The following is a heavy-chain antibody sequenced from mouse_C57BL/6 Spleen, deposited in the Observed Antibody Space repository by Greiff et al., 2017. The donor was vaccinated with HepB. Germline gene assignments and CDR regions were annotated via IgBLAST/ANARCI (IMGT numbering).Heavy chain of an antibody. CDR2: IYPNNGDN. CDR1: GYTFTDYY. J-gene: IGHJ3*01. CDR3: ARGDYDKEFAY. Sequence: VHVKQSGPELVKPGASVKMSCTASGYTFTDYYMPWVKQSHGKSLEWIGYIYPNNGDNGYNQKFKGKSTLTVDKSSSTAYMELRSLTSEDSAVYYCARGDYDKEFAYWGQGTLVTVSA. D-gene: IGHD2-4*01. V-gene: IGHV1-34*01.